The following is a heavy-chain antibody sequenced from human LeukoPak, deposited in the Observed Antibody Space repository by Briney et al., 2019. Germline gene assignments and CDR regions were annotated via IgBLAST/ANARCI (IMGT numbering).Heavy chain of an antibody. Sequence: GGSLRLSCAASGFTFSSYAMSWVRQAPGKGLEWVSAISGSGGSTYYADSVKGRFTISRDNSKNTLYLQMNSLRAEDTAVYYCAKVGEYSGSYYGYFDYWGQGTLVTVSS. V-gene: IGHV3-23*01. CDR2: ISGSGGST. J-gene: IGHJ4*02. CDR3: AKVGEYSGSYYGYFDY. CDR1: GFTFSSYA. D-gene: IGHD1-26*01.